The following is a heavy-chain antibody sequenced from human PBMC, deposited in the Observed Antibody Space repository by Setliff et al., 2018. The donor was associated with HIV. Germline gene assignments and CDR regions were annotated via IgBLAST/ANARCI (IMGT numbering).Heavy chain of an antibody. CDR1: GGSVNSRDYY. V-gene: IGHV4-39*01. Sequence: PSETLSLTCAVSGGSVNSRDYYWGWIRQPPGKGLEWIGNILYGGTTYYTPSLKSRVSISVDTSRNQFSLRLNSVTAADTAVYYCARRERYYDILTGRVSDGFDIWGQGTMVTVSS. J-gene: IGHJ3*02. D-gene: IGHD3-9*01. CDR2: ILYGGTT. CDR3: ARRERYYDILTGRVSDGFDI.